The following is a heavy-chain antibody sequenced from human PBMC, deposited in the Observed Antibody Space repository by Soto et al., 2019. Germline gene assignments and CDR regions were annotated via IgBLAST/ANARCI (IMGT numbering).Heavy chain of an antibody. Sequence: PSETLSLTCAVPGDSISNNNCWNWVRQPPGKGLEWIGEIYHSGTANYNPSLKSRVTISLDKSNNQFSLTLNSVTAADTAVYYCTRRRITTFGVVITGYGMDVWGQGTTVTVS. CDR2: IYHSGTA. J-gene: IGHJ6*02. D-gene: IGHD3-3*01. V-gene: IGHV4-4*02. CDR1: GDSISNNNC. CDR3: TRRRITTFGVVITGYGMDV.